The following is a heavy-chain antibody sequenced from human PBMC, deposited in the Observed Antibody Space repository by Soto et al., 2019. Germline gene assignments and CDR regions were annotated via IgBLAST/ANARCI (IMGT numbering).Heavy chain of an antibody. CDR1: GGSISSGGYY. D-gene: IGHD3-3*01. CDR3: ARGEDIGYYDFWSGYPALNY. J-gene: IGHJ4*02. Sequence: QVQLQESGPGLVKPSQTLSLTCTVSGGSISSGGYYWSWIRQHPGKGLEWIGYIYYSGSTYYNPSLKSRVTISVDTSKNQFSLKLSSVTAADRAVYYCARGEDIGYYDFWSGYPALNYWGQGTLVTVSS. CDR2: IYYSGST. V-gene: IGHV4-31*03.